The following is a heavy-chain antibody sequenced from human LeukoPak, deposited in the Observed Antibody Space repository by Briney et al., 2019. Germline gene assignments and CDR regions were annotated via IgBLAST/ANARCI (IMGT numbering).Heavy chain of an antibody. CDR1: GFTFSSYG. V-gene: IGHV3-30*18. CDR3: AKEHRRYSSSWYDEYFDY. D-gene: IGHD6-13*01. CDR2: ISYDGSNK. Sequence: PGGSLRLSCAASGFTFSSYGMHWVRQAPGKGLEWVAVISYDGSNKYYADSVKGRFTISRDNSKNTLYLQMNSLRAEDTAVYYCAKEHRRYSSSWYDEYFDYWGQGTLVTVSS. J-gene: IGHJ4*02.